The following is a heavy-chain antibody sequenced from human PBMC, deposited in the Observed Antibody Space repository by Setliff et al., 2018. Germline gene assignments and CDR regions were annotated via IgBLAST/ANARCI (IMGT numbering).Heavy chain of an antibody. J-gene: IGHJ4*02. CDR1: GGSISSGSNY. Sequence: SETLSLTCTVSGGSISSGSNYWSWIRQPAGRGLEWIGHIDPSGNTNYHPSLKSRVTISVDTSKNQFSLKLSSMTAADTAVYYCANRGYDGSGKYYTLYLDYWGQGTLVTV. D-gene: IGHD3-10*01. CDR3: ANRGYDGSGKYYTLYLDY. V-gene: IGHV4-61*09. CDR2: IDPSGNT.